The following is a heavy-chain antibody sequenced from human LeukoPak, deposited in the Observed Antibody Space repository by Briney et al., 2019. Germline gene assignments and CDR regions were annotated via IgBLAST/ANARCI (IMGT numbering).Heavy chain of an antibody. CDR1: GGSITSNNYF. D-gene: IGHD3-10*01. J-gene: IGHJ4*02. Sequence: SETLSLTCSVSGGSITSNNYFWGWIRQPPGKGLEWIGSVYYSGSTYYNPSLKRRVTISVDTSKNLFSLKLSSVTAADTAVYYCARGLNPYYFGSGSYYFDYWGQGTLVTVSS. V-gene: IGHV4-39*01. CDR3: ARGLNPYYFGSGSYYFDY. CDR2: VYYSGST.